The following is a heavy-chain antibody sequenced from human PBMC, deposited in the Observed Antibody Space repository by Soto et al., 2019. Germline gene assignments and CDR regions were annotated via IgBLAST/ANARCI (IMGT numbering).Heavy chain of an antibody. D-gene: IGHD3-22*01. Sequence: RASVKVSCKASGYTFTSYDINWVRQATGQGLEWMGWMNPNSGNTGYAQKFQGRVTMTRNTSISTAYMELSSLRSEDTAVYYCSTYYYDSSGYYCRYWGQGTLVTVSS. CDR2: MNPNSGNT. V-gene: IGHV1-8*01. J-gene: IGHJ4*02. CDR3: STYYYDSSGYYCRY. CDR1: GYTFTSYD.